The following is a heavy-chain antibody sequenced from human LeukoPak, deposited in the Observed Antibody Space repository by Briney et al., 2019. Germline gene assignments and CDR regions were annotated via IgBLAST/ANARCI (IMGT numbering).Heavy chain of an antibody. Sequence: PGGSLRLSCAASGFTFSSYEMNWVRQAPGKGLEWVSYISSSGSTICYADSVKGRFTISRDNAKNSLYLQMNSLRAEDTAVYYCARAGGAPFDYWGQGTLVTVSS. D-gene: IGHD3-16*01. CDR3: ARAGGAPFDY. CDR2: ISSSGSTI. V-gene: IGHV3-48*03. J-gene: IGHJ4*02. CDR1: GFTFSSYE.